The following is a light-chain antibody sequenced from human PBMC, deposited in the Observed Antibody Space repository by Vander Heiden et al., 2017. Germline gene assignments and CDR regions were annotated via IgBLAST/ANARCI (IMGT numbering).Light chain of an antibody. CDR1: SSNIGSNA. CDR3: AAWDDSLNGVV. Sequence: QSVLPPPPSSSGTPGQLVTISCSGSSSNIGSNAVNWYQQLPGTAPKLLIYSNNQRPSGVPDRFSGSKSGTSASLAISGLQSEDEADYYCAAWDDSLNGVVFGGGTKLTVL. CDR2: SNN. J-gene: IGLJ2*01. V-gene: IGLV1-44*01.